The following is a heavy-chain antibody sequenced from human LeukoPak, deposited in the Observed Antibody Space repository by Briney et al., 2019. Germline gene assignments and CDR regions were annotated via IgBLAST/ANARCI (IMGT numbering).Heavy chain of an antibody. J-gene: IGHJ5*02. D-gene: IGHD2-15*01. CDR3: ARDQRRYCSGGSCYQGHWFDP. CDR2: IIPIFGTA. V-gene: IGHV1-69*13. CDR1: GGTFSSHA. Sequence: AASVKVSCKASGGTFSSHAISWVRQAPGQGLEWMGGIIPIFGTAKYAQKFQGRVTITADESTSTAYMELSSLRSEDTAVYYCARDQRRYCSGGSCYQGHWFDPWGQGTLVTVSS.